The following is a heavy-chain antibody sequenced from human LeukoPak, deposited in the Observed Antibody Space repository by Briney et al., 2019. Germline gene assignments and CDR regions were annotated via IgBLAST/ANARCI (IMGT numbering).Heavy chain of an antibody. J-gene: IGHJ4*02. CDR1: GYTFTSYG. V-gene: IGHV1-18*01. CDR2: ISAYNGNT. CDR3: ARDGFRIAAAGTNS. Sequence: ASVKVSCKASGYTFTSYGISWVRQAPGQGLEWMGWISAYNGNTNYAQKLQGRVTMTTDTSTSTAYMELSSLRSEDTAVYYCARDGFRIAAAGTNSWGQGTLVTVSS. D-gene: IGHD6-13*01.